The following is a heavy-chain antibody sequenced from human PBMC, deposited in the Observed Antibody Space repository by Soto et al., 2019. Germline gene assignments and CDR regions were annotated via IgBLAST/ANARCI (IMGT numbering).Heavy chain of an antibody. Sequence: SETLSLTCTVSCGSISSGDYYWSWIRQPPGKGLEWIGYIYYSGSTYYNPSLKSRVTISVDTSKNQFSLKLSSVTAADTAVYYCASYSSSSDLDYWGQGTLVTVSS. J-gene: IGHJ4*02. CDR2: IYYSGST. CDR3: ASYSSSSDLDY. CDR1: CGSISSGDYY. V-gene: IGHV4-30-4*01. D-gene: IGHD6-6*01.